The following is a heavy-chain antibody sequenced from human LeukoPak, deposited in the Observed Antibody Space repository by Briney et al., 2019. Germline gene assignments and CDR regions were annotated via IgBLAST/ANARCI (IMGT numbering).Heavy chain of an antibody. D-gene: IGHD6-13*01. CDR3: ARRPAVYSSSWYIWFDP. Sequence: PSETLSLTCTVSGGSISSYYWSWIRQPPGKGLEWIGYIYYRGSTNYNPSLKSRVTISVDTSKNQFSLKLSSVTAADTAVYYCARRPAVYSSSWYIWFDPWGQGTLVTVSS. CDR2: IYYRGST. V-gene: IGHV4-59*12. J-gene: IGHJ5*02. CDR1: GGSISSYY.